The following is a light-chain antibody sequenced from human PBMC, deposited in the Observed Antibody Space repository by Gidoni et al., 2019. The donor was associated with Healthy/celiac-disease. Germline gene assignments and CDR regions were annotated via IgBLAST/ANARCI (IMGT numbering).Light chain of an antibody. Sequence: EIVLTQSPATLTLAPGERATITCRASQSVSSYLAWYQQKPGQAPRILIYDASTRATGIPARFSGSGSGTDFTITISSLEPEDFAVYYCQQRSNWPPITFGQGTRLEIK. V-gene: IGKV3-11*01. CDR1: QSVSSY. J-gene: IGKJ5*01. CDR2: DAS. CDR3: QQRSNWPPIT.